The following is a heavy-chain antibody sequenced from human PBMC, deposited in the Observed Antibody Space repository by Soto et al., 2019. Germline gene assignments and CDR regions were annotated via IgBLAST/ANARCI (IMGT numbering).Heavy chain of an antibody. CDR3: ARSYDSRGGFYFES. CDR1: GYTFTTYY. V-gene: IGHV1-46*01. D-gene: IGHD3-22*01. CDR2: INPSGGST. J-gene: IGHJ4*02. Sequence: QVQLVQSGAEMKKPGASVKVSCKASGYTFTTYYIHWVRQAPGQGLEWMGIINPSGGSTSYAQKFQVRVIRTSDTSTGTVYMELSSLRSEDTAVYYCARSYDSRGGFYFESWGQGTLVTVSS.